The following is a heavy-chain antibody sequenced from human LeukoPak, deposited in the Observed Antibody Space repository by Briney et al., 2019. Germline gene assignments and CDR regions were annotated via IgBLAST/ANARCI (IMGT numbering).Heavy chain of an antibody. V-gene: IGHV3-48*01. Sequence: PGGSLRLSCAASGVTFSSYSMNWVRQAPGKGLEWVSYISSSSTIYYADSVKGRFTISRDNAKNSLYLQMNSLRAEDTAVYYCARPPITIFGVVTPYFDYWGQGTLVTVSS. D-gene: IGHD3-3*01. CDR2: ISSSSTI. J-gene: IGHJ4*02. CDR3: ARPPITIFGVVTPYFDY. CDR1: GVTFSSYS.